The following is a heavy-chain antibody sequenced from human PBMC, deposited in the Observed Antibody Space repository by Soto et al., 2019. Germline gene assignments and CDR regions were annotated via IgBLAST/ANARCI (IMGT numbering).Heavy chain of an antibody. J-gene: IGHJ4*02. CDR1: GFTFSSYG. D-gene: IGHD3-22*01. CDR2: IWYDGSNK. Sequence: QVQLVESGGGVVQPGRSLRLSCAASGFTFSSYGMHWVRQAPGKGLEWVAVIWYDGSNKYYADSVKGRFTISRDNSKNTLYLQMNSLRAEDTAVYYCARDVGYDSSGYLGVDYWGQGTLVTVSS. V-gene: IGHV3-33*01. CDR3: ARDVGYDSSGYLGVDY.